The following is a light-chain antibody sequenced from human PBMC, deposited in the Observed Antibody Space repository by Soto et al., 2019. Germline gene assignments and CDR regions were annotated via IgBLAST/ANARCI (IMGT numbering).Light chain of an antibody. CDR2: AAS. Sequence: DIQMTQSPTSLSASVGDRVTITCRASQGISNYVAWYQQIPGKAPKLLIYAASTLQSGVPSRFSGSGSGTDYTLTISGLQPEDVATYYWQQYSSFGMFGHGTKVEIK. CDR1: QGISNY. J-gene: IGKJ1*01. CDR3: QQYSSFGM. V-gene: IGKV1-27*01.